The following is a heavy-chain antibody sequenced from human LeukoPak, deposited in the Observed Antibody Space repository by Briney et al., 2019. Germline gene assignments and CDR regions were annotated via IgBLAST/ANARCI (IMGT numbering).Heavy chain of an antibody. CDR1: GFTLGDYD. V-gene: IGHV3-9*01. CDR2: ISYNSATI. CDR3: LTSSFDH. Sequence: ALRLSCAASGFTLGDYDIHWVRQAPGKGLEWVSSISYNSATIAYAGSVKGRFTVSRDNTKNSLYLQMNSLRAEDTALYYCLTSSFDHWGQGTLVTVSS. J-gene: IGHJ4*02.